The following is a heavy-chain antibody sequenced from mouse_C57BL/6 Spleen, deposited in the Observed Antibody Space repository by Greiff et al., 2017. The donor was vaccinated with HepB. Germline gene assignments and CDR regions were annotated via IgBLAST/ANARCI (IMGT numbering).Heavy chain of an antibody. V-gene: IGHV3-6*01. J-gene: IGHJ1*03. Sequence: EVHLVESGPGLVKPSQSLSLTCSVTGYSITRGYYWNWIRQFPGNKLEWMGYISYDGSNNYNPSLKNRISITRDTSKNQFFLKLNSVTTEDTATYYCARVRGPYGNYVGWYFDVWGTGTTVTVSS. CDR3: ARVRGPYGNYVGWYFDV. CDR2: ISYDGSN. D-gene: IGHD2-1*01. CDR1: GYSITRGYY.